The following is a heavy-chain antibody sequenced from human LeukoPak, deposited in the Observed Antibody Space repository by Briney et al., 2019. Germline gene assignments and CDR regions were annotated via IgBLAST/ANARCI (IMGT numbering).Heavy chain of an antibody. V-gene: IGHV3-30-3*01. Sequence: GRSLRLSCAASGFTFSTYAMHWVRQAPGKGLEWVAVISYDESNKYYADSVKGRFTISRDNAKNSLYLQMNSLRAEDTAVYYCARDCSSTSCQDAFDIWGQGTMVTVSS. CDR3: ARDCSSTSCQDAFDI. CDR1: GFTFSTYA. D-gene: IGHD2-2*01. CDR2: ISYDESNK. J-gene: IGHJ3*02.